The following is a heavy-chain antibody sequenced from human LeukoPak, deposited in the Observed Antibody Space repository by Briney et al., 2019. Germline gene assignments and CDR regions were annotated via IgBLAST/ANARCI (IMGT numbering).Heavy chain of an antibody. V-gene: IGHV4-39*07. CDR3: ARRCGSGSSPGAFDI. D-gene: IGHD1-26*01. CDR2: IYYTGNT. J-gene: IGHJ3*02. CDR1: GGSISSSSYY. Sequence: SETLSLTCTVSGGSISSSSYYWGWIRQPPGKGLEWIESIYYTGNTYCNPSLKSRVTISVDTSKNQFSLKLSSVTAADTAVYYCARRCGSGSSPGAFDIWGQGTMVTVSS.